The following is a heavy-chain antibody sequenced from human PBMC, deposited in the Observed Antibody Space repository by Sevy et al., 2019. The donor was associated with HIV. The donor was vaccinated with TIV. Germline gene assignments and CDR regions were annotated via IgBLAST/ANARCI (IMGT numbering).Heavy chain of an antibody. J-gene: IGHJ4*02. CDR1: GFTFSSYW. Sequence: GGSLRLSCAASGFTFSSYWMSWVRQAPGKGLEWVANIKQDGSEKNYLDSVKGRFTISRDNAKNSLYLQMNSLRADDTAVYYCARDGVMGSYWGQGTLVTVSS. CDR3: ARDGVMGSY. V-gene: IGHV3-7*01. CDR2: IKQDGSEK. D-gene: IGHD3-16*01.